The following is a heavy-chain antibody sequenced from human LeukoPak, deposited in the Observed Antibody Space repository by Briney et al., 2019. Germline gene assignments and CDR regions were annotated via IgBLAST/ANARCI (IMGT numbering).Heavy chain of an antibody. D-gene: IGHD6-19*01. Sequence: PGGSLRLSCAASGFTFSSYWMHWVRQAPGKGLGWVSCINSDGSSRSYADSVKGRFTISRDNAKNTLDLQMNSLRAEDTAVYYCARQLAVAGLLWGQGTMVTVSS. CDR3: ARQLAVAGLL. V-gene: IGHV3-74*01. CDR1: GFTFSSYW. J-gene: IGHJ3*01. CDR2: INSDGSSR.